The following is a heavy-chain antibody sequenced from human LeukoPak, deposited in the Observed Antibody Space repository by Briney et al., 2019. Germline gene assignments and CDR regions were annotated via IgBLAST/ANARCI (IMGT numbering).Heavy chain of an antibody. CDR1: GGSISSSSYY. CDR2: IYYSGST. J-gene: IGHJ5*02. CDR3: ARHPEYSSYDWFDP. Sequence: SETLSLTCTVSGGSISSSSYYWGWIRQPPGKGLEWIGSIYYSGSTYYNPSLKSRVTISVDTSKNQFSLKLSSVTAADTAVYYCARHPEYSSYDWFDPWAREPWSPSPQ. V-gene: IGHV4-39*01. D-gene: IGHD6-6*01.